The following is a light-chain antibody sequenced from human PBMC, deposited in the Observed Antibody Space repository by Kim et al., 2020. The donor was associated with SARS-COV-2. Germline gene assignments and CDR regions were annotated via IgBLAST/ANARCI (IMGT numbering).Light chain of an antibody. Sequence: RVSISCSGSSSNIGTNSVTWYQQVPGTAPKLLMYSNNERPSGVPDRFSGSKSGTSASLAITGLQSEDEADYYCAAWDDSLSGSYVFGAGTKVTVL. CDR2: SNN. V-gene: IGLV1-44*01. J-gene: IGLJ1*01. CDR1: SSNIGTNS. CDR3: AAWDDSLSGSYV.